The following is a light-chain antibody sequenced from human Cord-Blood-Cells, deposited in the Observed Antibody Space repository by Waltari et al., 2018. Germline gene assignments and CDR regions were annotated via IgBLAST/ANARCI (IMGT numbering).Light chain of an antibody. CDR1: ALPKQY. V-gene: IGLV3-25*02. J-gene: IGLJ2*01. CDR2: KDS. CDR3: QSADSSGTVV. Sequence: SYELTQPPSVSVSPGQTARITCSGDALPKQYADWYQQKPGQAPVLVIYKDSERPSGIPDRFSGSSSGTTVTLTISGVQAEDEADYYCQSADSSGTVVFGGGTKLTVL.